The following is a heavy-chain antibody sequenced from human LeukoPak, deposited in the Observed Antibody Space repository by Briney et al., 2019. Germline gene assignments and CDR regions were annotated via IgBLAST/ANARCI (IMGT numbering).Heavy chain of an antibody. CDR2: ISGYNGNT. CDR1: GYTFSSYG. V-gene: IGHV1-18*01. Sequence: ASVKVSCKASGYTFSSYGISWVRQAPGQGLEWMEWISGYNGNTDYAQKLQGRVIITTDTSTSTAYMELRSLRSDDTAMYYCASFYYGSGSYYNAGGFDIWGQGTMVTVSS. D-gene: IGHD3-10*01. J-gene: IGHJ3*02. CDR3: ASFYYGSGSYYNAGGFDI.